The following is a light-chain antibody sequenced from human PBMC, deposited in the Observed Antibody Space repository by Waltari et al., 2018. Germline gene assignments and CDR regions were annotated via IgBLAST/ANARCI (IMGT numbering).Light chain of an antibody. V-gene: IGKV3-11*01. CDR2: DAS. J-gene: IGKJ3*01. CDR1: QSFSSY. Sequence: EIVLTQSPATLSLSPGERATLSCRASQSFSSYLAWYQQKPGQAPRLLIYDASNRATGIPARFSGSGSGTDFTLTISSLEPEDFAVYYCQQRSNWPPIFTFGPGTKVDIK. CDR3: QQRSNWPPIFT.